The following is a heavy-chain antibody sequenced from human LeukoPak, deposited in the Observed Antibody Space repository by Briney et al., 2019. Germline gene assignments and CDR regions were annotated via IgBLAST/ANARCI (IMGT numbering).Heavy chain of an antibody. CDR3: ARFSNYGRQFDY. Sequence: GGSLRLSXAASGFTFRSYWMHWIRQAPGKGLVWVSRINSDGSSTSYADSVKGRFTISRDNAKNTLYLQMNSLRAEDTAVYYCARFSNYGRQFDYWGQGTLVTVSS. CDR2: INSDGSST. CDR1: GFTFRSYW. V-gene: IGHV3-74*01. D-gene: IGHD4-11*01. J-gene: IGHJ4*02.